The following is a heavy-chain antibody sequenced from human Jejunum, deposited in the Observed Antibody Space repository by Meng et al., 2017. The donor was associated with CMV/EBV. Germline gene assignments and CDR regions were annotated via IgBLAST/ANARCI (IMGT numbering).Heavy chain of an antibody. J-gene: IGHJ4*02. V-gene: IGHV3-66*01. Sequence: VQLGESGGGLVQPGRSLRLSCAASEFTVSNNYMAWVRQAPGKGLEWVSVIYSGGSTYYGDSVKDRFTISRDTSKNTLYLQMTSLRADDTAVYYCARARGYTTSGSFDCWGQGTLVTVSS. CDR1: EFTVSNNY. CDR3: ARARGYTTSGSFDC. CDR2: IYSGGST. D-gene: IGHD5-12*01.